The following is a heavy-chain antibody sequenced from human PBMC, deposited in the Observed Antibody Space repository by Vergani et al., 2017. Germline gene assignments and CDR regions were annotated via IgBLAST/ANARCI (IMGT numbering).Heavy chain of an antibody. CDR2: ISSSSSTI. D-gene: IGHD3-9*01. Sequence: EVQLLESGGGLVQPGGSLRLSCAASGFTFSSYSMNWVRQAPGKGLEWVSYISSSSSTIYYADSVKGRFTISRDNAKNSLYLQMNSLRAEDTAVYYCARDDFPRDWSLYYYYGMDVWGQGTTVTVSS. J-gene: IGHJ6*02. V-gene: IGHV3-48*01. CDR3: ARDDFPRDWSLYYYYGMDV. CDR1: GFTFSSYS.